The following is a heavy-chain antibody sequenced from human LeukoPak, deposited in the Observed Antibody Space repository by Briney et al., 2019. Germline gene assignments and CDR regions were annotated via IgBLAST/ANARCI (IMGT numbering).Heavy chain of an antibody. Sequence: PSETLSLTCTVSGGSISSYYWSWIRQPPGKGLEWIGYIYYSGSTNYNPSLKSRVTISVDTSKNQFSLKLSSVTAADTAVYYCARDRSSGYYDCWGQGTLVTVSS. CDR3: ARDRSSGYYDC. D-gene: IGHD3-22*01. J-gene: IGHJ4*02. V-gene: IGHV4-59*01. CDR1: GGSISSYY. CDR2: IYYSGST.